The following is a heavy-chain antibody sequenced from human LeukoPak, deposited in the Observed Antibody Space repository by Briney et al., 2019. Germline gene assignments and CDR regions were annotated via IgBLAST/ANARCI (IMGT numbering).Heavy chain of an antibody. V-gene: IGHV4-34*01. Sequence: SETLSLTCAVYGGSFSGYYRSWIRQPPGKGLEWIGEINHSGSTNYNPSLKSRVTISVDTSKNQFSLKLSSVTAADTAVYYCARGYSYGYSWFDPWGQGTLVTVSS. D-gene: IGHD5-18*01. CDR2: INHSGST. CDR1: GGSFSGYY. CDR3: ARGYSYGYSWFDP. J-gene: IGHJ5*02.